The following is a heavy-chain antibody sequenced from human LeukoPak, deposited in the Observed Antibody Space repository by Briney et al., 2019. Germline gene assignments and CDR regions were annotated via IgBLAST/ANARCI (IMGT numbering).Heavy chain of an antibody. D-gene: IGHD3-9*01. CDR1: GVTFSDYA. CDR3: ASGNTIFNWFDP. Sequence: ASVKVSCKASGVTFSDYALNWVRQAPGQGLEWMGVFIPILGTANYAQKFQGRVTITADESTSTAYMGLSSLRSEDTAVYYCASGNTIFNWFDPWGQGTLVTVSS. J-gene: IGHJ5*02. V-gene: IGHV1-69*13. CDR2: FIPILGTA.